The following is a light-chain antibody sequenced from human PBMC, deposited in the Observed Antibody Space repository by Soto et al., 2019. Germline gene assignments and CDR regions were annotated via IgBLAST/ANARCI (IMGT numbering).Light chain of an antibody. Sequence: EILMTQSPVTLSVSPGERALLPCRASPRVYGNLGWFQQKPRQGPNLLIYGAFTRATGIPARFSCTGSGTDFTHTMSSLQSEEFALYYCQQYNDWLLTFGQGTKVEI. J-gene: IGKJ1*01. CDR2: GAF. V-gene: IGKV3-15*01. CDR3: QQYNDWLLT. CDR1: PRVYGN.